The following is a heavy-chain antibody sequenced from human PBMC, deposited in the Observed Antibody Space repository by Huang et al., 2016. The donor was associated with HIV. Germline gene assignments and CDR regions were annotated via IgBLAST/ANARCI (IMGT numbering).Heavy chain of an antibody. V-gene: IGHV3-30*18. Sequence: VQLVESGGGVVRPGRSLRLPCAASRFTVSKFAMHWVRQAPGKGLEWRAVRSYDGSSKHYADSVTGRLTISRDNSNNTLYLQMNSLTVEDTAVYYCTKGHYYDTNGYVAFDIWGQGTMVTVSS. D-gene: IGHD3-22*01. CDR3: TKGHYYDTNGYVAFDI. CDR1: RFTVSKFA. CDR2: RSYDGSSK. J-gene: IGHJ3*02.